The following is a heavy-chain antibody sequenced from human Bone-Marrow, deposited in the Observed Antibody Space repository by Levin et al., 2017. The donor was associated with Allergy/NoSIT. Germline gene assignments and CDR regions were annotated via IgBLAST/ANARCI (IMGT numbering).Heavy chain of an antibody. V-gene: IGHV3-9*01. J-gene: IGHJ6*02. CDR2: IGWNSGSL. Sequence: PGGSLRLSCAASGFTFDDYAMHWVRQAPGKGLEWVSGIGWNSGSLDYADSVKGRFTISRDNAKNSLYLEMNSLRAEDTALYFCAKDSGAKQTHGFPGSIVVVAATPSNGMDVWGQGTTVTVSS. CDR1: GFTFDDYA. CDR3: AKDSGAKQTHGFPGSIVVVAATPSNGMDV. D-gene: IGHD2-21*02.